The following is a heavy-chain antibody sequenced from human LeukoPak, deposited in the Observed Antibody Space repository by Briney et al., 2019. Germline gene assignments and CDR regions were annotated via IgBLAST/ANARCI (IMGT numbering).Heavy chain of an antibody. CDR1: GGTFSSYA. CDR2: IIPIFGIA. CDR3: ARGYNWNDPGDY. V-gene: IGHV1-69*04. Sequence: ASVKVSCKASGGTFSSYAISWVRQAPGQGLEWMGRIIPIFGIANYAQKFQGRVTITADKSTSTVYMELSSLRFEDTAVYYCARGYNWNDPGDYWGQGTLVTVSS. J-gene: IGHJ4*02. D-gene: IGHD1-1*01.